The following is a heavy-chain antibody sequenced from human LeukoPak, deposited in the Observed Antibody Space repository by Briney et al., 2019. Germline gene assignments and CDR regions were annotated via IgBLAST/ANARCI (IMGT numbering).Heavy chain of an antibody. CDR2: IKQDGSEK. Sequence: PGGSLRLSCAASGFTFSSYAMSWVRQAPGKGLEWVANIKQDGSEKYYVDSVKGRFTISRDNAKNSLYLQMNSLRAEDTAVYYCARDGYYYDSSGYFDYWGQGTLVTVSS. J-gene: IGHJ4*02. CDR1: GFTFSSYA. V-gene: IGHV3-7*01. CDR3: ARDGYYYDSSGYFDY. D-gene: IGHD3-22*01.